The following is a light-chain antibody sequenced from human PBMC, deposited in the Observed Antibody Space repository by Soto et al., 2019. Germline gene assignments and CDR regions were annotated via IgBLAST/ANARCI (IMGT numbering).Light chain of an antibody. J-gene: IGKJ1*01. CDR2: SAI. Sequence: DIQLTQSPPSLSASVGDTITITCRASQSVSTYLHWYQQRPGKAPSLLIYSAISLQSGVPSRFSGSGSGTDFTLTIRNLQPEDFAVYYCQHTFRSPRRFGQGTKVDIK. CDR1: QSVSTY. CDR3: QHTFRSPRR. V-gene: IGKV1-39*01.